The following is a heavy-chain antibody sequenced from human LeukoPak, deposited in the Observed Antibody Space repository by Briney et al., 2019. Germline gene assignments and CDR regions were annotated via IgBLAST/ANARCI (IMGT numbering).Heavy chain of an antibody. D-gene: IGHD6-6*01. CDR2: ISASGGST. J-gene: IGHJ4*02. V-gene: IGHV3-23*01. CDR1: GFTFSTYG. CDR3: ARDLYSSSPDN. Sequence: GGSLRLSCAASGFTFSTYGMTWVRQAPGKGLEGLSLISASGGSTYYADSVKGRFTISRDNSKSTLSLQLNSLRAEDTAIYYCARDLYSSSPDNWGQGTLVTVSS.